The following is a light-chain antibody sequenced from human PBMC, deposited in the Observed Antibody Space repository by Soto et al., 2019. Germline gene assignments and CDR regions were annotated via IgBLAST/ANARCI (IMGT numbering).Light chain of an antibody. CDR2: LEGSGSY. Sequence: QSVLTQSSSASASLGSSVKLTCTLSSGHSSYIIAWHQQQPGKAPRYLMKLEGSGSYNEGSGVPDRFSGSSSGADRYLTISSLQFEDEADYYCETWDSNTHVFGGGTKLTVL. J-gene: IGLJ3*02. CDR1: SGHSSYI. CDR3: ETWDSNTHV. V-gene: IGLV4-60*02.